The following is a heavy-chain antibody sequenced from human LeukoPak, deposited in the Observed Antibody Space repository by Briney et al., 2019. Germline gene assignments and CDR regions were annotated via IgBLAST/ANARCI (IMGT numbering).Heavy chain of an antibody. CDR2: IYTSANT. Sequence: PSETLSLTGIVSGGSISTYYWSWIRQPAGKGLEWIGRIYTSANTNYNPSLKSRVTMSVDKSKNQFSLKLRSVTAADTAVYYCAREADSSSWYEEGWFDPWGQGTLVTVSS. J-gene: IGHJ5*02. CDR1: GGSISTYY. CDR3: AREADSSSWYEEGWFDP. D-gene: IGHD6-13*01. V-gene: IGHV4-4*07.